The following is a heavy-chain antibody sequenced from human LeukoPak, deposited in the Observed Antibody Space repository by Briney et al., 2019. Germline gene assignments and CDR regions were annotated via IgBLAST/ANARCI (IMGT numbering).Heavy chain of an antibody. CDR3: ARDTEEMATITRFDP. Sequence: SETLSLTCTISGGSISSYYWSWIRQPAGKGLEWIGRIYTSGNTNYNPSLKSRVTMSVDTSKNQFSLKLSSVTAADTAVYYCARDTEEMATITRFDPWGQGTLVTVSS. V-gene: IGHV4-4*07. CDR2: IYTSGNT. D-gene: IGHD5-24*01. J-gene: IGHJ5*02. CDR1: GGSISSYY.